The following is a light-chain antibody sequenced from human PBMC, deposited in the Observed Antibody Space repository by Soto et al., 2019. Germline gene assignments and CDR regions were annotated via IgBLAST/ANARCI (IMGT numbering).Light chain of an antibody. Sequence: ILMSQSPSSLSASVGDTVTITCRASQDVDKWLAWYQQKPVKAPKLLIYKSSTLIGGVPSRFSAVGSGTEYSLSISGLQPEDVATYYCQHYSSYWTFGQGTMVEIK. CDR3: QHYSSYWT. CDR2: KSS. CDR1: QDVDKW. J-gene: IGKJ1*01. V-gene: IGKV1-5*03.